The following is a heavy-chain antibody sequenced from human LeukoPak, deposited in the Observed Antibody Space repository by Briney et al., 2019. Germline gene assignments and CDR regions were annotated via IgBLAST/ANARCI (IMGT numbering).Heavy chain of an antibody. CDR3: ARDWVGATHSV. CDR1: GFTFSSYS. J-gene: IGHJ4*02. CDR2: ISFGSSFV. Sequence: GSLRLSCAASGFTFSSYSMSWVRQAPGTGLESVSSISFGSSFVYYAHSVKGRFTISRDNAKNSLYLQMNSLRSEDTAVYYCARDWVGATHSVWGQGTLVTVSS. D-gene: IGHD1-26*01. V-gene: IGHV3-21*01.